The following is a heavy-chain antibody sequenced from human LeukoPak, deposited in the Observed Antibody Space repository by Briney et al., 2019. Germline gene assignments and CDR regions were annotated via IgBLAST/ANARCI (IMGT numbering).Heavy chain of an antibody. J-gene: IGHJ5*02. Sequence: SETLSLTCAVYGGSYSGYYWSWIRQPPGKGLEWIGEINHSGSTNYNPSLKSRVTISVDTSKNQFSLKLSSVTAADTAVYYCARALGYCSGGSCYSRFDPWGQGTLVTVSS. CDR3: ARALGYCSGGSCYSRFDP. CDR1: GGSYSGYY. V-gene: IGHV4-34*01. D-gene: IGHD2-15*01. CDR2: INHSGST.